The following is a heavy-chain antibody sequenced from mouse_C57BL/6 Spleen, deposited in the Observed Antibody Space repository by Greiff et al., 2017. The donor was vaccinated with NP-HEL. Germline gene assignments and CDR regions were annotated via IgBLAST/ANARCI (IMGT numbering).Heavy chain of an antibody. CDR1: GYTFTSYW. CDR3: ARERTSRVVAPFDY. Sequence: QVQLQQPGAELVRPGSSVKLSCKASGYTFTSYWMDWVKQRPGQGLEWIGNIYPSDSETHYNQKFKDKATLTVDKSSSTAYMQLSSLTSEDSAVYYCARERTSRVVAPFDYWGQGTTLTVSS. J-gene: IGHJ2*01. V-gene: IGHV1-61*01. D-gene: IGHD1-1*01. CDR2: IYPSDSET.